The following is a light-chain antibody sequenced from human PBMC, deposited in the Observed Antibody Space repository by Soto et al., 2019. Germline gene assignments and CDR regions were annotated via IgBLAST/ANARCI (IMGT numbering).Light chain of an antibody. CDR1: SSDIGTYDY. J-gene: IGLJ2*01. Sequence: QSALTQPASVSGSPGQSITISCTGTSSDIGTYDYVSWYQHHPGKAPKIMIYEVTNRPSGVSDRFSGSKSGKTASLTISGLQAEDEADYYCSSYTTTTTPVVFGGGTKLTVL. CDR3: SSYTTTTTPVV. CDR2: EVT. V-gene: IGLV2-14*01.